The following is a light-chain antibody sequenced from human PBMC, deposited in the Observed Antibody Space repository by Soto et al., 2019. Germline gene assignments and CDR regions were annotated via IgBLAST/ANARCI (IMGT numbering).Light chain of an antibody. Sequence: PGERATLSCRPSQSVSSSQLTWFQHKPGQAPRLLIYITSNRAAGIPARFSGSGSGTDFTLTISDVEPEDFAVYYCQQRQSWPRTFGQGTKVDI. CDR3: QQRQSWPRT. CDR2: ITS. V-gene: IGKV3-11*01. CDR1: QSVSSS. J-gene: IGKJ1*01.